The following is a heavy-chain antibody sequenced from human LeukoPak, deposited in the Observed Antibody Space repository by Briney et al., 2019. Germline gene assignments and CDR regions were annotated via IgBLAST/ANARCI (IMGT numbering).Heavy chain of an antibody. D-gene: IGHD3-10*01. CDR2: ISAYNGNT. CDR3: ARAGPSLYYYGMDV. CDR1: GYTFTSYY. J-gene: IGHJ6*02. Sequence: ASVKVSCKASGYTFTSYYMHWVRQAPGQGLEWMGWISAYNGNTNYAQKLQGRVTMTTDTSTSTAYMELRSLRSDDTAVYYCARAGPSLYYYGMDVWGQGTTVTVSS. V-gene: IGHV1-18*04.